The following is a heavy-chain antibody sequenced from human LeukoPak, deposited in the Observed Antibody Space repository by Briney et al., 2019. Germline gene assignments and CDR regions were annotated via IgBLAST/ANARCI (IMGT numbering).Heavy chain of an antibody. CDR3: ARSFYYGSGSTFDY. CDR2: INPNSGGT. V-gene: IGHV1-2*02. CDR1: GYTSTGYY. D-gene: IGHD3-10*01. J-gene: IGHJ4*02. Sequence: GASVKVSCKASGYTSTGYYMHWVRQAPGQGLEWMGWINPNSGGTNYAQKFQGRVTMTRDTSISTAYMELSRLRSDDTAVYYCARSFYYGSGSTFDYWGQGTLVTVSS.